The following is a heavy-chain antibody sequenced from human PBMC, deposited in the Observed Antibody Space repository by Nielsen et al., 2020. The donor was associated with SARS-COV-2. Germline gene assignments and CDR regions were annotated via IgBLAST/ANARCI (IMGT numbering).Heavy chain of an antibody. CDR2: INPSGGST. CDR3: AIVGLRDLRFLVL. V-gene: IGHV1-46*01. Sequence: ASVKVSCKASGYTFTSYYMHWVRQAPGQGLEWMGIINPSGGSTSYAQKFQGRVTMTRDTSTSTVYMELSSLRSEDTAVYYCAIVGLRDLRFLVLWGQGTLVTVSS. J-gene: IGHJ4*02. D-gene: IGHD3-3*01. CDR1: GYTFTSYY.